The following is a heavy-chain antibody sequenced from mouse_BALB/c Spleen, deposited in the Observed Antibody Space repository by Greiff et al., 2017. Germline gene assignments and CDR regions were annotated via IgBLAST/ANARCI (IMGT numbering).Heavy chain of an antibody. J-gene: IGHJ2*01. D-gene: IGHD1-1*01. Sequence: EVQLVESGGGLVKPGGSLKLSCAASGFAFSSYDMSWVRQTPEKRLEWVAYISSGGGSTYYPDTVKGRFTISRDNAKNTLHLQMSSLKSEDTAMYYCARRHYYGSSSYYFDYWGQGTTPTVSS. CDR2: ISSGGGST. CDR3: ARRHYYGSSSYYFDY. V-gene: IGHV5-12-1*01. CDR1: GFAFSSYD.